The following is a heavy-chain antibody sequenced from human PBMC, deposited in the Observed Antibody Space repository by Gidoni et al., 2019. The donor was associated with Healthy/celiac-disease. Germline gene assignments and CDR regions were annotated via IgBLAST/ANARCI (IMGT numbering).Heavy chain of an antibody. D-gene: IGHD6-6*01. CDR1: GFTFSSYA. CDR2: ISGSGGST. J-gene: IGHJ2*01. CDR3: AKSSDRAALFQEDDYWYFDL. V-gene: IGHV3-23*01. Sequence: EVQLLESGGRLVQPRGSLTLSCAASGFTFSSYATSWVRQAPGKGLEWVSAISGSGGSTYYADSVKGRFTISRDNSKNTLYLQMNSLRAEDTAVYYCAKSSDRAALFQEDDYWYFDLWGRGTLVTVSS.